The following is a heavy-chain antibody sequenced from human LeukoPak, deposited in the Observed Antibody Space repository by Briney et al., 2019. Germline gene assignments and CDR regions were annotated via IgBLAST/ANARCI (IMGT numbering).Heavy chain of an antibody. J-gene: IGHJ4*02. CDR1: GFTFTTYA. CDR2: INQDGSLK. V-gene: IGHV3-7*01. CDR3: ARDRGRNSFDY. Sequence: GGSLRLSCAASGFTFTTYAMNWVRQAPGKGLEWVADINQDGSLKYYVDSVKGRFTISRDNAKNSLYLQLTSLRAEDTALYYCARDRGRNSFDYWGQGTLVSVSS. D-gene: IGHD1-14*01.